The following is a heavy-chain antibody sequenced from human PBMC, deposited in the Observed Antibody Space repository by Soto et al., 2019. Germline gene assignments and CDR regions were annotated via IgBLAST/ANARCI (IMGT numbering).Heavy chain of an antibody. D-gene: IGHD3-3*01. CDR3: ATMEWLLFDPTLLSGMDV. V-gene: IGHV1-69*13. Sequence: GASVKVSCKASGGTFSSYAISWVRQAPGQGLEWMGGIIPIFGTANYAQKFQGRVTITADESTSTAYMELSSLRSEDTAVYYCATMEWLLFDPTLLSGMDVWGQGTTVTVSS. CDR2: IIPIFGTA. J-gene: IGHJ6*01. CDR1: GGTFSSYA.